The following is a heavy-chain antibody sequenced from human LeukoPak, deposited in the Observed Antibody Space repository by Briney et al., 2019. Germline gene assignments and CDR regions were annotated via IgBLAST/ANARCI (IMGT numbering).Heavy chain of an antibody. D-gene: IGHD1-26*01. J-gene: IGHJ3*02. CDR1: GGTFSSYA. V-gene: IGHV1-69*04. CDR3: ARDQVTGSYFSAAFDI. Sequence: SVKVSCKASGGTFSSYAISWVRQAPGQGLEWMGRIIPILGIANYAQKFQGRVTITADKSTSTAYMELSSLRSEDTAVYYCARDQVTGSYFSAAFDIWGQGTMVTVSS. CDR2: IIPILGIA.